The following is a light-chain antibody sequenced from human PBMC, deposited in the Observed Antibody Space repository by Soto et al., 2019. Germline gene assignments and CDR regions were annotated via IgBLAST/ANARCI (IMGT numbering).Light chain of an antibody. Sequence: VLTQSPGTLSLSPGERATLSCRASQSVSSSYLAWYQQKPGQAPRLLIYGASSRATGIPAKFSGSGSGTEFTLTISSLQSEDFAVYYCQQYNKWPRTFGQGTKVDIK. CDR1: QSVSSSY. V-gene: IGKV3D-15*01. CDR2: GAS. J-gene: IGKJ1*01. CDR3: QQYNKWPRT.